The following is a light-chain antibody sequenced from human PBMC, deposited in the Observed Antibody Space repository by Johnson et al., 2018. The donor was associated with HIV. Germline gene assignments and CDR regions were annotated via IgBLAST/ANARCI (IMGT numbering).Light chain of an antibody. Sequence: QSVLTQPPSVSAAPGQKVTISCSGSSSNIGNNYVSWYQQLPGTAPKLLIYDSNQRPSGIPDRFSGSKSGTSTTLGITGLQTGDEADYYCGTWDSSLSAGIFGTGTKVTVL. CDR2: DSN. CDR1: SSNIGNNY. J-gene: IGLJ1*01. V-gene: IGLV1-51*01. CDR3: GTWDSSLSAGI.